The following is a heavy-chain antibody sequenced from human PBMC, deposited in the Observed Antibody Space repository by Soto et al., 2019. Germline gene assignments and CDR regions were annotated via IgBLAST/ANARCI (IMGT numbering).Heavy chain of an antibody. CDR3: TYLRSLGSGSYEGFDY. CDR2: IRSKANSYAT. V-gene: IGHV3-73*01. CDR1: GFTFSGSA. D-gene: IGHD3-10*01. Sequence: GGSLRLSCAASGFTFSGSAMHWVRQASGKGLEWVGRIRSKANSYATAYAASVKGRFTISRDDSKNTAYLQMNSLKTEDTAVYYCTYLRSLGSGSYEGFDYWGQGTLVTVSS. J-gene: IGHJ4*02.